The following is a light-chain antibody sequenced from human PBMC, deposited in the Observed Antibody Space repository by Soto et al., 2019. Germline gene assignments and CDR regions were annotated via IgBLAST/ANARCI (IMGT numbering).Light chain of an antibody. Sequence: EIVLTQSPGTLSLSPGERATLSCRASQSVSSSYLAWYQQKPGQAPRLLIYGASSRATGIPDRFSGSGSGTDFTLTISRREPEDFAVYYCQQYGSSPFGQGTKV. CDR3: QQYGSSP. V-gene: IGKV3-20*01. J-gene: IGKJ1*01. CDR1: QSVSSSY. CDR2: GAS.